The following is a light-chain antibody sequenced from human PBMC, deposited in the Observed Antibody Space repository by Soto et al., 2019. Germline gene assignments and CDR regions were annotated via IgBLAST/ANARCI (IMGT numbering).Light chain of an antibody. J-gene: IGLJ1*01. CDR2: EVS. Sequence: QSALTQPPSASGSPGQSVTISSTGTSSDIGAYIYVSWYQQHPGKAPKLMISEVSRRPSGVPERFSGSKSGNTASLTVSGLQADDEAHYYCSLYAGSNNFVFGTGTKVTVL. CDR1: SSDIGAYIY. CDR3: SLYAGSNNFV. V-gene: IGLV2-8*01.